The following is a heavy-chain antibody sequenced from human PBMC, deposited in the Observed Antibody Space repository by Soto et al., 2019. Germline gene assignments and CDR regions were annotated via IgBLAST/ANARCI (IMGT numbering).Heavy chain of an antibody. CDR2: IYYSGST. J-gene: IGHJ6*02. CDR1: GVSISSGGYY. CDR3: ARERTSGYGTSYYYYGMDV. D-gene: IGHD5-12*01. Sequence: QVQLQESGPGLVKPSQTLSLTCTVSGVSISSGGYYWSWIRQHPGKGLEWIGSIYYSGSTYYNPSLKSRVTISVDTSKNQFSLKLSSVTAADTAVYYCARERTSGYGTSYYYYGMDVWGQGTTVTVSS. V-gene: IGHV4-31*03.